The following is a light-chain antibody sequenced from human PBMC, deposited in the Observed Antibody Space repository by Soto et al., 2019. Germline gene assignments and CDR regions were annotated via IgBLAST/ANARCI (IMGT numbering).Light chain of an antibody. Sequence: QSVLPQPPSASGTPGQTVTVSCSGSTSDIGTNAVNWFQHVPGTAPRLLIYTNNQRPSGVPDRFSGSKSGTSASLDISGLQSEDEATYYCATWHDSFYVFGTGTKVTVL. CDR3: ATWHDSFYV. CDR2: TNN. CDR1: TSDIGTNA. V-gene: IGLV1-44*01. J-gene: IGLJ1*01.